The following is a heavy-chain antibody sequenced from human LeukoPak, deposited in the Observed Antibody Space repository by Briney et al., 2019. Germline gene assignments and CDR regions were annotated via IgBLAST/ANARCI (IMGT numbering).Heavy chain of an antibody. Sequence: PGGSLRLSCAASGFTFSSYGIHWVRQAPGKGLEWVALIWYDGSNKYYADSVKGRFTISRDNSKSTLYLQMNSLRAEDTAVYYCAIDRVSGKADYYYAMDGWGQGTTVTVSS. D-gene: IGHD1-20*01. CDR3: AIDRVSGKADYYYAMDG. V-gene: IGHV3-33*01. CDR2: IWYDGSNK. CDR1: GFTFSSYG. J-gene: IGHJ6*02.